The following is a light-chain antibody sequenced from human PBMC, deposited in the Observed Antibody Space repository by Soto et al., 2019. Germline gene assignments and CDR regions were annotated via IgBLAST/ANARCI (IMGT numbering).Light chain of an antibody. V-gene: IGKV1-5*03. J-gene: IGKJ4*01. Sequence: DIQMTQSPSTLSASVGDRVTITCRASQSINNWLAWYQQKPGKAPKLLIYKTSDLESGVPSRFSGGGSGTEFSLTISGLQPDDFATYYCQQYKSFSLTFGGGTKV. CDR3: QQYKSFSLT. CDR2: KTS. CDR1: QSINNW.